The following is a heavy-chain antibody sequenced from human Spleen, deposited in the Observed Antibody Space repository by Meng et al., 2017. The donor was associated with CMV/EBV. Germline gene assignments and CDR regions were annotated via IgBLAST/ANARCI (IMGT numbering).Heavy chain of an antibody. V-gene: IGHV3-9*03. D-gene: IGHD3-16*01. J-gene: IGHJ6*02. CDR3: ARRGHGYGLDV. CDR2: ISWNSGSI. Sequence: GGSLRLSCAASGFTFDDYAMHWVRQAPGKGLEWVSGISWNSGSIGYADSVKGRFTISRDNAKNSLYLQMNSLRGEDMALYYCARRGHGYGLDVWGQGTTVTVSS. CDR1: GFTFDDYA.